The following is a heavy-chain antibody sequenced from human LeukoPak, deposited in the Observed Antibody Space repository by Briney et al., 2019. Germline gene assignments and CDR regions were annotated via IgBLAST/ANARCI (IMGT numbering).Heavy chain of an antibody. CDR1: GYTFTSYY. V-gene: IGHV1-46*01. Sequence: ASVKVSCKASGYTFTSYYMHWVRQAPGQGLEWMGIINPSGGSTSYAQKFQGRVTMTRDTSTSTAYMEPSSLRSEDTAVYYCARAVYGSGSYYLWFDPWGQGTLVTVSS. J-gene: IGHJ5*02. D-gene: IGHD3-10*01. CDR3: ARAVYGSGSYYLWFDP. CDR2: INPSGGST.